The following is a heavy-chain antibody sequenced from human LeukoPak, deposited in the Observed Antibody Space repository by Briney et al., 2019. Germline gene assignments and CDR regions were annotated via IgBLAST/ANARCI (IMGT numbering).Heavy chain of an antibody. CDR1: GFTLSGSA. CDR3: TRPIQGLYEGPRFDP. V-gene: IGHV3-73*01. Sequence: GGSLKLSCAASGFTLSGSAMHWVRQASGKGLEWVGRIRSKANSYATAYAASVKGRFTISRDDSKNTAYLQMNSLKTEDTAVYYCTRPIQGLYEGPRFDPWGQGTLVTVSS. CDR2: IRSKANSYAT. J-gene: IGHJ5*02. D-gene: IGHD3-16*01.